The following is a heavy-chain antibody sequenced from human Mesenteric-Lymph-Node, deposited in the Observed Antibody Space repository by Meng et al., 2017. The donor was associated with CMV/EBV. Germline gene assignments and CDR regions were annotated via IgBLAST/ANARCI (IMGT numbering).Heavy chain of an antibody. CDR3: TADIPGSGTFMSQIDY. CDR2: IRSKANGETT. V-gene: IGHV3-15*01. J-gene: IGHJ4*02. D-gene: IGHD3-10*01. CDR1: QFTFTSYW. Sequence: GESLKISCAASQFTFTSYWMSWVRQAPGRGLEWVGRIRSKANGETTEYASPVRGRFSISRDDSQKTLLLQMSSLKIEDTAIYYCTADIPGSGTFMSQIDYWGQGTLVTVSS.